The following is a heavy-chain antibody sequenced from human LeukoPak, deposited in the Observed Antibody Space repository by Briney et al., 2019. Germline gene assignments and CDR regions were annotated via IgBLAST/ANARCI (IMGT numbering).Heavy chain of an antibody. CDR3: ARVRSSSYATYYFDY. CDR1: GGSISSGGYY. D-gene: IGHD5-18*01. V-gene: IGHV4-31*03. J-gene: IGHJ4*02. Sequence: SETLSLTCTVSGGSISSGGYYWSWIRQHPGKGLEWIGYIYYSGSTYYNPSLKSRVTISVDTSKNQFSLKLSSVTAADTAVYYCARVRSSSYATYYFDYWGQGTLVTVSS. CDR2: IYYSGST.